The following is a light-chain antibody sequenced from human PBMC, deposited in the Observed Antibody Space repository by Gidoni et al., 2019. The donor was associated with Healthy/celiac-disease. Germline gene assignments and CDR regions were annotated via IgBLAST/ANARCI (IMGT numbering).Light chain of an antibody. V-gene: IGKV3-15*01. CDR2: GAS. Sequence: EIVMTQSPATLSVSPGDRATLACRASQSVSSNLAWYQQKPGQAPRTLIYGASTRATGIPARFSGSGAGTEFTLTISSLQYEDFAVYYCQQYNNWPPATFGHGTKVDIK. CDR3: QQYNNWPPAT. CDR1: QSVSSN. J-gene: IGKJ3*01.